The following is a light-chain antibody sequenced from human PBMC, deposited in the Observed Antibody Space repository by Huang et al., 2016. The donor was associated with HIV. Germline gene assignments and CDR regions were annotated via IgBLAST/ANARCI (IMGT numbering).Light chain of an antibody. CDR1: QSVANTY. J-gene: IGKJ4*01. V-gene: IGKV3-20*01. CDR3: QQYSSPPLT. Sequence: EIVLTQSPGTLSLSPGERATLSCRASQSVANTYLDWYQQVPGQAPRLLIYGASTRATGIPDRFSGSGSGTDFTLTITRLEPEDFAVYYCQQYSSPPLTFGGGTKVETK. CDR2: GAS.